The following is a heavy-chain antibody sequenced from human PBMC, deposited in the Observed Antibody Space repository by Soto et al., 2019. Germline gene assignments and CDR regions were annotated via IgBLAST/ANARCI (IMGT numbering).Heavy chain of an antibody. J-gene: IGHJ6*02. D-gene: IGHD2-15*01. CDR1: GGTFSTYD. CDR3: AGVVMTTRPASAYYGLDV. V-gene: IGHV1-69*18. CDR2: IIPIIGTA. Sequence: QVQLVQSGAEVRKPGSSVTVSCKASGGTFSTYDITWVRQAPGQGLEWMGSIIPIIGTANYARRFRGRVTIPADDPTTPANRDLTSRRLEDTAVYSCAGVVMTTRPASAYYGLDVWGQEPTVTVSS.